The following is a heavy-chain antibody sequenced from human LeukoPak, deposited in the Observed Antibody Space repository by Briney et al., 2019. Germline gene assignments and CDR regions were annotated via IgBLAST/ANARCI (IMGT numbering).Heavy chain of an antibody. D-gene: IGHD6-13*01. CDR2: IYYSGST. J-gene: IGHJ1*01. CDR3: VTGGGPGCSSSWYKEYFQH. V-gene: IGHV4-39*07. Sequence: KSSETLSLTCTVSGGSISTSNYYWGWIRQPPGKGLEWIGNIYYSGSTYYNPSLESRVTISVDTSKNQFSLKLSSLTAADTAVYYCVTGGGPGCSSSWYKEYFQHWGQGTLVTVSS. CDR1: GGSISTSNYY.